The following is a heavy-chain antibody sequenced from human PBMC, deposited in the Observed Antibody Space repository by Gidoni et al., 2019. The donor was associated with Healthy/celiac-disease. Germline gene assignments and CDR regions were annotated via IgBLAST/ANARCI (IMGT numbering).Heavy chain of an antibody. J-gene: IGHJ5*02. D-gene: IGHD6-19*01. CDR3: ARSSGWTGGWFDP. CDR2: INAGNGNT. CDR1: GYPFSIYA. V-gene: IGHV1-3*01. Sequence: QVQLVQSGAEVKKPGASVKVSCKTSGYPFSIYAMHWVRQAPGQRLEWMGWINAGNGNTKYSQKFQGRVTITRDTSASTAYMELSSLKSEDTAVYYCARSSGWTGGWFDPWGQGTLVTVSS.